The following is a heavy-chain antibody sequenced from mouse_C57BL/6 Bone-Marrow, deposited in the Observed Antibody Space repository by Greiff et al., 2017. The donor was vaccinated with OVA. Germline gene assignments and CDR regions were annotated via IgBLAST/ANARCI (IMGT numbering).Heavy chain of an antibody. Sequence: VQLQHSGPKLVKPGASVKISCKASGYSFTDYNMNWVKQSNGKSLEWIGVINPNYGTTSYNQKFKGKATLTVDQSSSTAYMQLNSLTSEDSAVYYCAFYYGSRYRYFDVWGTGTTVTVSS. J-gene: IGHJ1*03. CDR1: GYSFTDYN. D-gene: IGHD1-1*01. CDR3: AFYYGSRYRYFDV. CDR2: INPNYGTT. V-gene: IGHV1-39*01.